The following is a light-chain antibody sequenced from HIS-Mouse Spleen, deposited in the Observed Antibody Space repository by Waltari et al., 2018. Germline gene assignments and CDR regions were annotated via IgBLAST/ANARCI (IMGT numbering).Light chain of an antibody. CDR3: SSYTSSSPL. Sequence: QSALTQPASVSVSPGQSITISCTGTSSDVGGYNYVSWYQQHPGKAPNLMIYDVSNRPSGVSNRFSGSKSGNTASLTISGLQAEDEADYYCSSYTSSSPLFGGGTKLTVL. CDR2: DVS. V-gene: IGLV2-14*03. CDR1: SSDVGGYNY. J-gene: IGLJ2*01.